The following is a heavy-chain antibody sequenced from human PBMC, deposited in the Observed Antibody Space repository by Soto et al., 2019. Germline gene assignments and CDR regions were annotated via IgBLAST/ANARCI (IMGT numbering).Heavy chain of an antibody. Sequence: PSETLSLTCAVSGGSISSGGYSWSWIRQPPGKGLEWIGYIYHSGSTYYNPSLKSRVTISVDRSKNQFSLKLSSVTAADTAVYYCARELVGATDAFDIWGQGTMVTVSS. V-gene: IGHV4-30-2*01. CDR3: ARELVGATDAFDI. CDR1: GGSISSGGYS. CDR2: IYHSGST. J-gene: IGHJ3*02. D-gene: IGHD1-26*01.